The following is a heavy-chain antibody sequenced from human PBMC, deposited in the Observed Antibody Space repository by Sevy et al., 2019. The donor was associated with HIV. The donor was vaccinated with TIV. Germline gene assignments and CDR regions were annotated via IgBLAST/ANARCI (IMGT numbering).Heavy chain of an antibody. Sequence: GGSLRLFCAASGFTFSSYGMHWVRQAPGKGLEWVAVISYDGSNKYYADSVKGRFTISRDNSKNTLYLQMNSLRAEDTAVYYCAKTFYCSGGSCTGYFDYWGQGTLVTVSS. CDR2: ISYDGSNK. D-gene: IGHD2-15*01. CDR1: GFTFSSYG. J-gene: IGHJ4*02. CDR3: AKTFYCSGGSCTGYFDY. V-gene: IGHV3-30*18.